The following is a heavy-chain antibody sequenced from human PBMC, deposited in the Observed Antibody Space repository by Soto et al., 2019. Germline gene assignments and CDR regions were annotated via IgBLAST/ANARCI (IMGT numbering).Heavy chain of an antibody. Sequence: EVQLVESGGGLIQPGGSLRLSCAASGFTVSSNYMSWVRQAPGQGLEWVSVIYSGGSTYYADSVKGRFTISRDNSKNTLYLQMNSLRVEDTAVYYCAGVTKMFGVVTIYNGMDVWGQGTTVTVSS. CDR1: GFTVSSNY. D-gene: IGHD3-3*01. V-gene: IGHV3-53*01. CDR2: IYSGGST. J-gene: IGHJ6*02. CDR3: AGVTKMFGVVTIYNGMDV.